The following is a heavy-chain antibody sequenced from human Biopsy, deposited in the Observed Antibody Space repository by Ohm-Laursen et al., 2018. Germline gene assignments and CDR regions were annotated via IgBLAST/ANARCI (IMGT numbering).Heavy chain of an antibody. CDR1: EFTFSGYS. Sequence: SLRLSCAASEFTFSGYSMNWVRQAPGRGLEWVSAITSSGDTTYYSDSVKGRFTISRDSSKNTLHLQMNSLRAEDTAVYYCARDTRWSPYSMDVWGQGTTVTVSS. J-gene: IGHJ6*02. CDR3: ARDTRWSPYSMDV. CDR2: ITSSGDTT. D-gene: IGHD4-23*01. V-gene: IGHV3-23*01.